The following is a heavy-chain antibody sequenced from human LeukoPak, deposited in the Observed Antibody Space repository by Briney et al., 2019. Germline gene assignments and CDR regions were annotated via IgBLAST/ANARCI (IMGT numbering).Heavy chain of an antibody. CDR3: VRRSNGDYWFDP. CDR1: GYSFTSYW. CDR2: IYPGDSDT. J-gene: IGHJ5*02. V-gene: IGHV5-51*01. D-gene: IGHD4-17*01. Sequence: GESLKVSCKGSGYSFTSYWIGWVRQMPGKGLVWMGIIYPGDSDTRYSPSFQGQVTISVDKSISTAYLQWSSLKASDTAMYYCVRRSNGDYWFDPWGQGTLVTVSS.